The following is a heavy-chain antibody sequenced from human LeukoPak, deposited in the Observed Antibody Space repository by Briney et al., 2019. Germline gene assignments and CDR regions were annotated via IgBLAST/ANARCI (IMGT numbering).Heavy chain of an antibody. Sequence: PGGSLRLSCAASGFTFSSYWMSWVRQAPGKGLEWVANIKQDGSEKYYVDSVKGRFTISRDNAKNSLYLQMNSLRAEDTAVYYCARVASEYDFWSGYHMPHYFDYWGQGTLVTVSS. D-gene: IGHD3-3*01. CDR2: IKQDGSEK. J-gene: IGHJ4*02. CDR1: GFTFSSYW. V-gene: IGHV3-7*01. CDR3: ARVASEYDFWSGYHMPHYFDY.